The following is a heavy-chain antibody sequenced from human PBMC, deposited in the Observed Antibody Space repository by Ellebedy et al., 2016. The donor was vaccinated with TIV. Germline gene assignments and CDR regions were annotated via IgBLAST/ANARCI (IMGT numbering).Heavy chain of an antibody. CDR1: GGSISSYY. CDR3: AHSNYGQWELPDY. CDR2: IYYSGST. J-gene: IGHJ4*02. V-gene: IGHV4-59*01. D-gene: IGHD4-11*01. Sequence: MPSETLSLTCTVSGGSISSYYWSWIRQPPGKGLEWIGYIYYSGSTNYNPSLKSRVTISVDTSKNQFSLKLSSVTAADTAVYYCAHSNYGQWELPDYWGQGTLVTVSS.